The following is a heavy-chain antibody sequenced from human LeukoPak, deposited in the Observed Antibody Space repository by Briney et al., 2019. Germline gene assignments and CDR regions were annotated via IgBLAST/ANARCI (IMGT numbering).Heavy chain of an antibody. Sequence: PGGSLRLSCAASGFTFSSYSVNWVRQAPGKGLEWVSYISSSSTYIYYADSVKGRFTISRDNAKNSLYLQMNGLRAEDTAVYYCARDPLSYNILTGYDYPGAFDYWGQGTLVTVSS. CDR1: GFTFSSYS. V-gene: IGHV3-21*01. CDR3: ARDPLSYNILTGYDYPGAFDY. D-gene: IGHD3-9*01. CDR2: ISSSSTYI. J-gene: IGHJ4*02.